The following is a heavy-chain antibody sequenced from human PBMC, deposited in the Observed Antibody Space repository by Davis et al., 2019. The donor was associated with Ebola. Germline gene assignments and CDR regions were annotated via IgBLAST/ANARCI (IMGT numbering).Heavy chain of an antibody. Sequence: SETLSLTCAISGDSVSSNSAAWNWIRQSPSRGLEWLGRTYYRSKWYNDYAVSVKSRITINPDTSKNQFSLQLNSVTPEDTAVYYCARVGYYYDSSGPTAYFDYWGQGTLVTVSS. CDR2: TYYRSKWYN. D-gene: IGHD3-22*01. V-gene: IGHV6-1*01. J-gene: IGHJ4*02. CDR1: GDSVSSNSAA. CDR3: ARVGYYYDSSGPTAYFDY.